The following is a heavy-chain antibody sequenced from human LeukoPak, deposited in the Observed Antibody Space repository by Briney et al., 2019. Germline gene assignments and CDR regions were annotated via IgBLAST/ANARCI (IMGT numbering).Heavy chain of an antibody. CDR1: GYTFTSYA. CDR2: ISAYNGNT. CDR3: ARDKPYSSGWYGIDAFDI. Sequence: ASVKVSCKASGYTFTSYAISWVRQAPGQGLEWMGWISAYNGNTNYAQKLQGRVTMTTDTSTSTAYMELRSLRSDDTAVYYCARDKPYSSGWYGIDAFDIWGQGTMVTVSS. J-gene: IGHJ3*02. D-gene: IGHD6-19*01. V-gene: IGHV1-18*01.